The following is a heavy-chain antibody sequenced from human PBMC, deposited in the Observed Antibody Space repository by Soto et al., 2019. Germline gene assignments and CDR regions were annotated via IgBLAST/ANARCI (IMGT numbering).Heavy chain of an antibody. CDR2: INHIGYT. D-gene: IGHD2-15*01. CDR1: GGSFSDFY. Sequence: QVQLQQWGAGLLKPSETLSLTCAVSGGSFSDFYWTWIRQLPGKGLEWIGEINHIGYTNYNPSLESRVAISVDTSENQFSLNLRSVTAADTAVYYCGPRGAVAPRGYWGQGTLVTVSS. J-gene: IGHJ4*02. CDR3: GPRGAVAPRGY. V-gene: IGHV4-34*02.